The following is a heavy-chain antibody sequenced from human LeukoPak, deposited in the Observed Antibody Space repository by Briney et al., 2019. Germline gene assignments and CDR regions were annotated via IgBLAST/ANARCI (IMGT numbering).Heavy chain of an antibody. CDR2: ISSGGSTI. CDR1: GFIFSDYY. J-gene: IGHJ4*02. D-gene: IGHD3-10*01. CDR3: ARDMIPMVRGEYDY. Sequence: GGSLRLSCAVSGFIFSDYYMSWIRQAPGKGLEWVSYISSGGSTISHADSVKGRFTISRDNAENSLYLQMNSLRAEDTAVYYCARDMIPMVRGEYDYWGQGTLVTVSS. V-gene: IGHV3-11*01.